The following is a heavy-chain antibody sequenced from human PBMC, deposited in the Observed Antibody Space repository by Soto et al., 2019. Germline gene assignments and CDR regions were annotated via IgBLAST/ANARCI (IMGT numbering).Heavy chain of an antibody. J-gene: IGHJ5*02. D-gene: IGHD6-6*01. CDR2: INHSGST. Sequence: SETLSLTCAVYGGSFSGYYWSWIRQPPGKGLEWIGEINHSGSTNYNPSLKSRVTISVDTSKNQFSLKLSSVTAADTAVYYCARRPSLAARHGRAKTWFHPWRQGLPVTVS. CDR1: GGSFSGYY. V-gene: IGHV4-34*01. CDR3: ARRPSLAARHGRAKTWFHP.